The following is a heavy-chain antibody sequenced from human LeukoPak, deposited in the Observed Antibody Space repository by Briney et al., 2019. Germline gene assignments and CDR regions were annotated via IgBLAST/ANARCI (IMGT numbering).Heavy chain of an antibody. V-gene: IGHV4-39*01. CDR2: IYYSGST. CDR3: ARHPNYDFWSGYSTWFDP. J-gene: IGHJ5*02. D-gene: IGHD3-3*01. Sequence: SETLSLTCTVSGDSISSSSYYWGWIRQPPGKGLEWIGSIYYSGSTYYNPSLKSRVTISVDTSKNQFSLKLSSVTAADTAVYYCARHPNYDFWSGYSTWFDPWGQGTLVTVSS. CDR1: GDSISSSSYY.